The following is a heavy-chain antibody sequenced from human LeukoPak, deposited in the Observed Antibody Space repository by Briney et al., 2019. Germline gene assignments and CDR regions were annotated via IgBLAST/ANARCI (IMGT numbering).Heavy chain of an antibody. CDR2: IYHSGST. V-gene: IGHV4-4*07. CDR1: GGSIRSYY. CDR3: ARATVAAAAPGGY. J-gene: IGHJ4*02. Sequence: SETLSLTCTVSGGSIRSYYWSWIRQTAGKGLEWIGSIYHSGSTYYNPSLKSRVTISVDTSKNQFSLKLSSVTAADTAVYYCARATVAAAAPGGYWGQGTLVTVSS. D-gene: IGHD6-13*01.